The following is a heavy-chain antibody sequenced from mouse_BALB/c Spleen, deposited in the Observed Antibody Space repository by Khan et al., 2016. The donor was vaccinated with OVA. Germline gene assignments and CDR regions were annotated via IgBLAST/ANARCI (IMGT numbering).Heavy chain of an antibody. CDR1: GYTFTSYT. CDR2: INPSNGYT. CDR3: ARVEAYHANYGARFAH. Sequence: QVQLQQSGAELARPGASVKMSCKASGYTFTSYTIHWVKQRPGQGLEWIGYINPSNGYTNYNQKFRAKATLTADKSSSTAYMQLSSLTSEDSAVYYCARVEAYHANYGARFAHWGQGTLVTVSA. V-gene: IGHV1-4*01. J-gene: IGHJ3*01. D-gene: IGHD2-10*01.